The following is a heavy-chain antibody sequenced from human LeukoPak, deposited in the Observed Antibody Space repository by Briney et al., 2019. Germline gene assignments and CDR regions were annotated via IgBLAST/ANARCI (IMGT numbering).Heavy chain of an antibody. D-gene: IGHD6-13*01. J-gene: IGHJ5*02. Sequence: SETLSLTCAVYGGSFSGYYWSWIRQPPGKGLEWIGEINHSGSTNYNPSLTSRVTISVDTSKNQFSLKLSSVTAADTAVYYCARASLAAAGTIWFDPWGQGTLVTVSS. CDR2: INHSGST. V-gene: IGHV4-34*01. CDR1: GGSFSGYY. CDR3: ARASLAAAGTIWFDP.